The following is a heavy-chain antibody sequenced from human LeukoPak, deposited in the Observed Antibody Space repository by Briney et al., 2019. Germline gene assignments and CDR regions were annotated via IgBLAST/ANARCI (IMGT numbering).Heavy chain of an antibody. V-gene: IGHV4-38-2*02. CDR3: ARADSSSWYKVVSYFDY. CDR1: GYSISSGYY. J-gene: IGHJ4*02. Sequence: SETLSLTCTVSGYSISSGYYWGWIRQPPGKGLEWIGSIYHSGRTFYNPSLKSRVTISVDTSKNQFSLKLSSVTAADTAVYYCARADSSSWYKVVSYFDYWGQGTLVTVSS. CDR2: IYHSGRT. D-gene: IGHD6-13*01.